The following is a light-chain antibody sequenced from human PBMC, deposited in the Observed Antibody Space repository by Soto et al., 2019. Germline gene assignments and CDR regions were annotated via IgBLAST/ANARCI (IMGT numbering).Light chain of an antibody. CDR1: SSNIGNKT. Sequence: QSVLTQPPSASGTPGQRVTISCSGSSSNIGNKTVNWYQQLPGTAPKLLIYSNNQRPSGVPDRLSGSKSGTSASLAISGLQSEDEADYYCAAWHDSLNGFVFGRGTKLTVL. V-gene: IGLV1-44*01. J-gene: IGLJ2*01. CDR3: AAWHDSLNGFV. CDR2: SNN.